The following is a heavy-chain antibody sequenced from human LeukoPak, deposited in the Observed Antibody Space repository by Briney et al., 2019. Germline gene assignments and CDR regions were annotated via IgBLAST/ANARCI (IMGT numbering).Heavy chain of an antibody. V-gene: IGHV1-46*01. CDR3: ARSQNYYGSGDY. CDR1: GYTFTSYY. D-gene: IGHD3-10*01. CDR2: INPTGDST. Sequence: ASVKVSCKASGYTFTSYYIHWVRQAPGQGREWMGIINPTGDSTTYAQKFQGRVTMTRDTSRNQFSVKLSSVTAADTAVYYCARSQNYYGSGDYWSQGTLVTVSS. J-gene: IGHJ4*02.